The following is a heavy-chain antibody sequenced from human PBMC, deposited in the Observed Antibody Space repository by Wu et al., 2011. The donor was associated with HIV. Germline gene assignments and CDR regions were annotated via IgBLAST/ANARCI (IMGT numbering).Heavy chain of an antibody. CDR2: IIPFLGTN. V-gene: IGHV1-69*04. D-gene: IGHD2-15*01. CDR3: TTTYCSGGKCYLNYTFDI. CDR1: GGTFSNDA. Sequence: QVQLVQSGAEVKKPGSSVKVSCKASGGTFSNDAIGWVRQAPGQGLEWMGRIIPFLGTNTYAQNFQGRLTITADKDMTTAYMELSSLTSEDTALYFCTTTYCSGGKCYLNYTFDIWGQGTMVIVSS. J-gene: IGHJ3*02.